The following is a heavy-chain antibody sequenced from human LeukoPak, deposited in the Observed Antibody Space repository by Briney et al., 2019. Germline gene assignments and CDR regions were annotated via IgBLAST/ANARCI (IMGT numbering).Heavy chain of an antibody. CDR2: IISSGSTI. J-gene: IGHJ4*02. D-gene: IGHD6-19*01. V-gene: IGHV3-11*01. Sequence: GGSLRLSCAASGFTFSDYYMSWIRHAPGEGLEWVSYIISSGSTIYYADSVKGRFTISRDNSKNTLYLQMSSLRAEDTAVYYCATDHVSSGWPFSYWGQGTLVTVSS. CDR3: ATDHVSSGWPFSY. CDR1: GFTFSDYY.